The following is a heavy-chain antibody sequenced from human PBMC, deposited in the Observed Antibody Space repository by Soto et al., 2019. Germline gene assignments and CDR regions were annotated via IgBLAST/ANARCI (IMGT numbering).Heavy chain of an antibody. J-gene: IGHJ6*02. D-gene: IGHD1-26*01. V-gene: IGHV1-18*01. CDR1: GYTFTSYG. CDR3: ARDPLGKPDYYYYGMDV. CDR2: ISAYNGNT. Sequence: QVQLVQSGAEVKKPGASVKVSCKASGYTFTSYGISWVRQAPGQGLEWMGWISAYNGNTNYAQKRQGRVTMTTDTATSTAYMELGSLRSDDTAVYYCARDPLGKPDYYYYGMDVWGQGTTVTVSS.